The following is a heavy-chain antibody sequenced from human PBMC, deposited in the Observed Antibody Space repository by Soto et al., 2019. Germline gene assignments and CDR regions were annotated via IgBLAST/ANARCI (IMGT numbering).Heavy chain of an antibody. Sequence: VGSLRLSCAASGFTCSSYAMSWVRQAPGKGLEWVSAISGGGSTYYADSVKGRFTISRDNSKNTLYLQMNSLRAEDTAVYYCAKIAYYDILTGSRKYNWFDPWGQGTLVTAPQ. CDR3: AKIAYYDILTGSRKYNWFDP. CDR2: ISGGGST. J-gene: IGHJ5*02. D-gene: IGHD3-9*01. V-gene: IGHV3-23*01. CDR1: GFTCSSYA.